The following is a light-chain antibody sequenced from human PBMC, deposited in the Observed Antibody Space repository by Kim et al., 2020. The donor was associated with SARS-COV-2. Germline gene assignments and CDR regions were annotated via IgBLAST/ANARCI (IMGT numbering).Light chain of an antibody. Sequence: EAPGQTASITCSGDKLGDKYACWYQQKPGQSPVLVIYQHNKRPSGIPERFSGSNSGNTATLTISGTQAMDEADYYCQAWDSSTVVFGGGTQLTVL. CDR2: QHN. J-gene: IGLJ2*01. CDR3: QAWDSSTVV. CDR1: KLGDKY. V-gene: IGLV3-1*01.